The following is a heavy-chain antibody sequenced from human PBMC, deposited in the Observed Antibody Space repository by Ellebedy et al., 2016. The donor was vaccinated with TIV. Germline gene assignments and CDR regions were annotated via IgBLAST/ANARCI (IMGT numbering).Heavy chain of an antibody. V-gene: IGHV3-30*04. CDR2: ISSDGSEK. J-gene: IGHJ5*02. D-gene: IGHD1-26*01. CDR3: VSGPNEIAGASYLGP. Sequence: PGGSLRLSCAAPGFIFHKFAMHWVRQAPGKGLEWVAVISSDGSEKYYADSVKGRFTISRDNGNNTLSLQMTSLRPEDTAVYYCVSGPNEIAGASYLGPWGQGTQVTVAS. CDR1: GFIFHKFA.